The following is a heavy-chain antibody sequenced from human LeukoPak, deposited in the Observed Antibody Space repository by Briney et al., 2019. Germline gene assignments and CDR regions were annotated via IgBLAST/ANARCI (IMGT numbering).Heavy chain of an antibody. Sequence: GGSLRLSCAASGLDFNVYSMNWVRQAPGKRPEWISYMTSDSKTISYADSVKGRFTISRDNAGKSLFLQMNSLRVEDTATYYCARSRDWYVDYWGQGSLVTVSS. V-gene: IGHV3-48*01. J-gene: IGHJ4*02. CDR1: GLDFNVYS. CDR2: MTSDSKTI. D-gene: IGHD3-9*01. CDR3: ARSRDWYVDY.